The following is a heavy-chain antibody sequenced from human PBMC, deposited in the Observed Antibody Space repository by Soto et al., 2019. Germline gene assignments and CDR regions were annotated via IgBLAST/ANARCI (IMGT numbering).Heavy chain of an antibody. CDR3: ARAYGAGSFDF. V-gene: IGHV1-8*01. D-gene: IGHD3-10*01. Sequence: QVQLVQSGAEVKKPGASVKVSCTASGYTFRSYDIHWVRQATGQGLEWMGWVNPNTGNTGYAQRFQGRVTMTRDISKSTAYMELSRLTSEDTTIYYCARAYGAGSFDFWGTGTLVSVSS. J-gene: IGHJ5*01. CDR1: GYTFRSYD. CDR2: VNPNTGNT.